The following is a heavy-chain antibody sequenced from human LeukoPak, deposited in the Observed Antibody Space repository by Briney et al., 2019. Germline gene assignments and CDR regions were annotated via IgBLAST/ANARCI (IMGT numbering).Heavy chain of an antibody. V-gene: IGHV3-23*01. CDR2: ISGSGGST. CDR1: GFTFSSYT. CDR3: AKGAFNGMDV. Sequence: GGSLRLSCAASGFTFSSYTMNWVRQAPGKGLEWVSAISGSGGSTYYADSVKGRFTISRDNSKNTLFLQMNSLRAEDTALYYCAKGAFNGMDVWGQGTTVTVSS. J-gene: IGHJ6*02.